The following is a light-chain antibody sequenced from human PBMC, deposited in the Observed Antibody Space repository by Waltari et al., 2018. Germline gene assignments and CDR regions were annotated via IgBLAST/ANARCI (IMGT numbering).Light chain of an antibody. Sequence: DIQMTQSPSSLSASVGDRVTITCRASQGIRKSLTCFQQKPGKASKSLLYYSSSLQTGVPSRCSGRGSGTDFTLTITSLQPEDFATYYCQQYGDYPYTFGQGTKVEL. J-gene: IGKJ2*01. V-gene: IGKV1-16*01. CDR3: QQYGDYPYT. CDR2: YSS. CDR1: QGIRKS.